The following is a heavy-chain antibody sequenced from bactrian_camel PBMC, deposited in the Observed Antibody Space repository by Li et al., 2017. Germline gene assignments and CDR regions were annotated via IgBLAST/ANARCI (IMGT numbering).Heavy chain of an antibody. D-gene: IGHD5*01. CDR1: GARNCSYD. CDR3: AKETYGLPSD. J-gene: IGHJ4*01. Sequence: HVQLVESGGGSVQTGGSLRLSCVASGARNCSYDMSWYRQAPGKECELVSNVNSDGSTSNIDSVKGRFTISRDSAKNTLYLQLNSLKTEDTAMYYCAKETYGLPSDWGQGTQVTVS. V-gene: IGHV3S55*01. CDR2: VNSDGST.